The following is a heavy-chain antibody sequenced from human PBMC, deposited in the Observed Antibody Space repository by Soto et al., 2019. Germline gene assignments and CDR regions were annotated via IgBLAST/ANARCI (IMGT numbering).Heavy chain of an antibody. CDR1: GFTFSDHY. V-gene: IGHV3-72*01. Sequence: EVQLVEPGGGLVQPGGSLRLSCAASGFTFSDHYMDWVRQAPGKGLEWVGRSRNKANSYTTEYAASVRGRFTISRDDSKNSLYPQMNSLKTEDTAVYYCARDLGSWGQGTLVTVSS. J-gene: IGHJ5*02. CDR3: ARDLGS. CDR2: SRNKANSYTT.